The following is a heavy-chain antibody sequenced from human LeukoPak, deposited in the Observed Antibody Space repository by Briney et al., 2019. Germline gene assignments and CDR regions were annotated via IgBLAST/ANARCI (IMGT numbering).Heavy chain of an antibody. Sequence: GGSLRLSCAAPGFTLSTYWMNCVRQVPGKGLDWVANINPDGSGKRYVDSVKGRFTIARDNADNSLSLQMNSLRAEDTAVYYCASWGAGGNSWGQGTLVTVSS. V-gene: IGHV3-7*01. J-gene: IGHJ4*02. CDR1: GFTLSTYW. CDR2: INPDGSGK. D-gene: IGHD3-16*01. CDR3: ASWGAGGNS.